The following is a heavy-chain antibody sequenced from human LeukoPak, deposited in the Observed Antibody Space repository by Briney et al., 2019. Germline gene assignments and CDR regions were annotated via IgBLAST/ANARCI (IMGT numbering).Heavy chain of an antibody. CDR1: GFTFSSYA. D-gene: IGHD6-19*01. J-gene: IGHJ3*02. CDR2: ISGSGGSS. CDR3: ASPSSGQSFDI. Sequence: QTGGSLRLSCAASGFTFSSYAMSWVRQAPGKGLEWVSAISGSGGSSYYADSVKGRFTISRDNSKNTLYLQMNSLRAEDTAMYYCASPSSGQSFDIWGQGTMVTVSS. V-gene: IGHV3-23*01.